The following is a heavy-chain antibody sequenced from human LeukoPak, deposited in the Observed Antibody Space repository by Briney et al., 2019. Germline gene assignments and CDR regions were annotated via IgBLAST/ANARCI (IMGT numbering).Heavy chain of an antibody. D-gene: IGHD6-13*01. CDR1: GGSISSYY. CDR3: ARVSSSWTFDY. Sequence: SQTLSLTCSVSGGSISSYYWSWIRQPPGKGLEWIGYIYYSGSTNYNPSLKSRVTISVDTSKNQFSLKLSSVTAADTAVYYCARVSSSWTFDYWGQGTLVTVSS. V-gene: IGHV4-59*01. CDR2: IYYSGST. J-gene: IGHJ4*02.